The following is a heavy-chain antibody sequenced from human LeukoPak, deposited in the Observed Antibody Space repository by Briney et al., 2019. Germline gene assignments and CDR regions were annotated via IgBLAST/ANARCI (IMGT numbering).Heavy chain of an antibody. J-gene: IGHJ4*02. D-gene: IGHD3-22*01. Sequence: ASVKVSCKASGYTFTSYYMHWVRQAPGQGLEWMGIINPSGGSTSYAQKFQGRVTMTRDTSTSTVYMELSSLRSEDTAVYYCARAADYYDSSGYYLLHYWGQGTLVTVPS. CDR1: GYTFTSYY. CDR2: INPSGGST. CDR3: ARAADYYDSSGYYLLHY. V-gene: IGHV1-46*01.